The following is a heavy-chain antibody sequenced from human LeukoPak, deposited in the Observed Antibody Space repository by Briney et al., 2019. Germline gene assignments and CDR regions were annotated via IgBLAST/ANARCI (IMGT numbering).Heavy chain of an antibody. Sequence: ASVKVSCKASGYTFTGYDMHWVRQAPGQGLEWMGWINPNSGGTNYAQKFQGRVTMTRDTSISTAYMELSRLRSDDTAVYYCARANRGYGWFDPWGQGTLVTVSS. D-gene: IGHD5-18*01. V-gene: IGHV1-2*02. CDR2: INPNSGGT. CDR3: ARANRGYGWFDP. J-gene: IGHJ5*02. CDR1: GYTFTGYD.